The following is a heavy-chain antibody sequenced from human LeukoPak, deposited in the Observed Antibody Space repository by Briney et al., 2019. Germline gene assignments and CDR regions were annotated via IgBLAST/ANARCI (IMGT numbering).Heavy chain of an antibody. CDR2: ISYGGSNK. D-gene: IGHD6-13*01. J-gene: IGHJ4*02. CDR1: GFTFSNYA. V-gene: IGHV3-30*14. Sequence: GRSLRLSCAASGFTFSNYAMHWVRQAPGKGLEWVAVISYGGSNKYYTDSVKGRFTISRDNSKNTLYLQMGSLRAEDMAVYYCARGPGYSSSWYYYWGQGTLVTVSS. CDR3: ARGPGYSSSWYYY.